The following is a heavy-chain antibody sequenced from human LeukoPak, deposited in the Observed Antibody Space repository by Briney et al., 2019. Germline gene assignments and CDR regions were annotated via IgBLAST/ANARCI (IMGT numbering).Heavy chain of an antibody. D-gene: IGHD3-10*01. J-gene: IGHJ4*02. V-gene: IGHV4-39*01. Sequence: PSETLSLTCTVSGGSISSSDSYWAWVRQPPRKGLEWIGSICFSRTTYYNPSLKSRVTMSIDTSKNHFSLKVASVTAADTAVYYCGRHFPETGRDEQPLEYWGQGSLFTVSS. CDR1: GGSISSSDSY. CDR3: GRHFPETGRDEQPLEY. CDR2: ICFSRTT.